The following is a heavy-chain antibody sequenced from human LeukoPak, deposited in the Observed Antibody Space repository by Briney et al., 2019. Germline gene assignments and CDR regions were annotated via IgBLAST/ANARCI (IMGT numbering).Heavy chain of an antibody. D-gene: IGHD4-17*01. V-gene: IGHV4-61*02. J-gene: IGHJ4*02. CDR1: GGSISSGSYY. Sequence: SETLSLTCTVSGGSISSGSYYWSWIRQPAGKGLEWIGRIYTSGSTNYNPSLKSRVTISVDTSKNQFSLKLSSVTAADTAVYYCARDLDYGDVRSDYWGQGTLVTVSS. CDR3: ARDLDYGDVRSDY. CDR2: IYTSGST.